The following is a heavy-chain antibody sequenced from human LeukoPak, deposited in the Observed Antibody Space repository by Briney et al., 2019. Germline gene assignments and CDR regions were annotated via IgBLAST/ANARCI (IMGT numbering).Heavy chain of an antibody. CDR2: MNPNSGNT. J-gene: IGHJ4*02. V-gene: IGHV1-8*03. D-gene: IGHD1-26*01. CDR3: ARGSRSGSYAVDY. CDR1: GYTFTSYD. Sequence: ASVKVSCKAYGYTFTSYDSNWVRQATGQGLEWMGWMNPNSGNTGYAQKFQGGVTITRNTSISTAYMELSSLRSEDTAVYYCARGSRSGSYAVDYWGQGTLVTVSS.